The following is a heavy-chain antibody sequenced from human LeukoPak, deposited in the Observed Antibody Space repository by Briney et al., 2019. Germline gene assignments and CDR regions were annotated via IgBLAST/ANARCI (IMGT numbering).Heavy chain of an antibody. V-gene: IGHV1-69*13. CDR2: ISPIFGTA. CDR3: ARDGDYYDSSGYYYPYYFDY. Sequence: SVKVSCKASGGTFSSYAISWVRQAPGQGLEWMGGISPIFGTANYAQKFQGRVTITADESTSTAYMELSSLRSEDTAVYYCARDGDYYDSSGYYYPYYFDYWGQGTLVTVSS. D-gene: IGHD3-22*01. J-gene: IGHJ4*02. CDR1: GGTFSSYA.